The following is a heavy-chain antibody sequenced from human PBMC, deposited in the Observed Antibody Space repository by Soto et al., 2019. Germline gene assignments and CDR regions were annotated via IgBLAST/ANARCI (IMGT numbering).Heavy chain of an antibody. Sequence: GGSLRLSCAASGFTFSTYAMSWVRQAPGKGLEWVSTISGSGGSAYYADSVKGRFTISRDNSKNKLYLQLNSLRADDTAVYYCAKDGGFSSSPSYFHYWGQGTLVTVSS. CDR1: GFTFSTYA. D-gene: IGHD6-6*01. CDR3: AKDGGFSSSPSYFHY. CDR2: ISGSGGSA. V-gene: IGHV3-23*01. J-gene: IGHJ4*02.